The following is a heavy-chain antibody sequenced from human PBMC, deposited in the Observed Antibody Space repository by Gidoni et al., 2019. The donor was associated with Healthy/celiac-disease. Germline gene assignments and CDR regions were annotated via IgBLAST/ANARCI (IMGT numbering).Heavy chain of an antibody. V-gene: IGHV1-3*01. CDR1: GYTFTSYA. CDR2: INAGNGNT. CDR3: ARDLCSGGSCDYYYYMDV. J-gene: IGHJ6*03. Sequence: QVQLVQSGAEVQKPGASVKVSCKASGYTFTSYAMHWVRHAPGQRLEWMGWINAGNGNTKYSQKFQGRVTITRDTSASTAYMELSSLRSEDTAVYYCARDLCSGGSCDYYYYMDVWGKGTTVTVSS. D-gene: IGHD2-15*01.